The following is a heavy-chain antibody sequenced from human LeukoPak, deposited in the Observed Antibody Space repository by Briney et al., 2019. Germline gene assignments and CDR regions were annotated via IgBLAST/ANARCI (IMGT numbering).Heavy chain of an antibody. CDR1: GFTFSSYA. CDR3: AKAPLVWEGEDY. D-gene: IGHD6-13*01. V-gene: IGHV3-23*01. Sequence: GGSLRLSCAASGFTFSSYAMSWVRQAPGKGLEWVSVINNSGDITYYADSVKGRFTISRDNSKNTLYLQMDSLRAEDTAVYYCAKAPLVWEGEDYWGQGTLVTVSS. J-gene: IGHJ4*02. CDR2: INNSGDIT.